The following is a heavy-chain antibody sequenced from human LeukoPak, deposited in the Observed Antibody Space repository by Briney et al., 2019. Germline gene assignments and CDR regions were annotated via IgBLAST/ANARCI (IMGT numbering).Heavy chain of an antibody. CDR2: INHSGST. J-gene: IGHJ5*02. D-gene: IGHD6-13*01. V-gene: IGHV4-34*01. Sequence: SETLSLTCAVYGGSFSGYYWSWIRQPPGKGLERIGEINHSGSTNYNPSLKSRVTISVDTSKNQFSLKLSSVTAADTAVYYCARGRGAAAGIGVRSWFDPWGQGTLVTVSS. CDR1: GGSFSGYY. CDR3: ARGRGAAAGIGVRSWFDP.